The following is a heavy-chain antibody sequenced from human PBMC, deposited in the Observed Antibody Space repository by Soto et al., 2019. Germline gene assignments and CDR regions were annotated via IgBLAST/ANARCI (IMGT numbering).Heavy chain of an antibody. CDR1: GGSISPFF. CDR2: IYSSGST. J-gene: IGHJ3*01. V-gene: IGHV4-59*01. Sequence: QVQLQESGPGLVKPSETLSLTCVVSGGSISPFFWSWIRQPPGKGLEWIGHIYSSGSTNYNPSRKMRVSMSVETSRDQISLKLNSVTPADTAVYYCARAYYGSGSYLNVWGLGTIVIVSS. D-gene: IGHD3-10*01. CDR3: ARAYYGSGSYLNV.